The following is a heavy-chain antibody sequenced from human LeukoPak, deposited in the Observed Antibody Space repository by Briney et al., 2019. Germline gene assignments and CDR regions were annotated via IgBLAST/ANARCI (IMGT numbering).Heavy chain of an antibody. D-gene: IGHD1-26*01. CDR2: INHSGST. CDR1: GGSFSGYY. CDR3: ARGRGGSYSGD. Sequence: KPSETLSLTCAVYGGSFSGYYWSWIRQPPGKGLEWIGEINHSGSTNYNPSLKSRVTISVDTSKNQFSLKLSSVTAADTAVYYCARGRGGSYSGDWGQGTLVTVSS. J-gene: IGHJ1*01. V-gene: IGHV4-34*01.